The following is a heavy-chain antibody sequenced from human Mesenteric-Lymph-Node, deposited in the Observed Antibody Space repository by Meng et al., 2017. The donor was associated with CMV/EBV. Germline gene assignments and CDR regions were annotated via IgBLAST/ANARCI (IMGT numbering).Heavy chain of an antibody. CDR2: ISSSSSYI. J-gene: IGHJ3*02. D-gene: IGHD3-16*01. V-gene: IGHV3-21*01. Sequence: GESLKISCAASGFTFSSYSMNWVRQAPGKGLEWVSSISSSSSYIYYADSVKGRFTISRDNAKNSLYLQMDSLRAEDTAVYYCAKDEGGEGAFDIWGQGTMVTRLL. CDR3: AKDEGGEGAFDI. CDR1: GFTFSSYS.